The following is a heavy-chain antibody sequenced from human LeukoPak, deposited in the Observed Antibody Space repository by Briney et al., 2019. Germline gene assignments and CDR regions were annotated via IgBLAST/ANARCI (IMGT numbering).Heavy chain of an antibody. CDR1: TFTFSSYT. CDR3: ARASDHDWGSYRWDAFNI. J-gene: IGHJ3*02. V-gene: IGHV3-21*01. Sequence: GGSLRLSCAASTFTFSSYTINWVRQAPGTGLEWVSSIISCGSYIYYADSLKGRFTVSRDNARKSLYLQMTSLRAEDTAVYYCARASDHDWGSYRWDAFNIWGQGTIVTVSS. CDR2: IISCGSYI. D-gene: IGHD3-16*02.